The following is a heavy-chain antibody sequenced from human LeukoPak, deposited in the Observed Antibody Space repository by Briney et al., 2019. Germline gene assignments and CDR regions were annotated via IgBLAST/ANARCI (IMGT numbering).Heavy chain of an antibody. CDR3: ARALNFRWELSY. CDR2: IIPIFGTA. CDR1: GGTFSSYA. V-gene: IGHV1-69*13. J-gene: IGHJ4*02. Sequence: ASVKVSCKASGGTFSSYAISWVRQAPGQGLEWMGGIIPIFGTANYAQKFQGRVTITANESTSTAYMELSSLRSEDTAVYYCARALNFRWELSYWGQGTLVTVSS. D-gene: IGHD4-23*01.